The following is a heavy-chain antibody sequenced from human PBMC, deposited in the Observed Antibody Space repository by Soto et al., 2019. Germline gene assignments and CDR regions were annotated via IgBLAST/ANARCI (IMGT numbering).Heavy chain of an antibody. Sequence: SETLSLKCTGSGGSISRYNWNLIRQPPGKGLEWIGYIYYSGSTNYNPSLKSRVTISVDTSKNQFSLKLSSVTAADTAVYYCARDGGGRDGYNLGYWGQGTLVTSPQ. CDR3: ARDGGGRDGYNLGY. CDR2: IYYSGST. J-gene: IGHJ4*02. V-gene: IGHV4-59*01. D-gene: IGHD5-12*01. CDR1: GGSISRYN.